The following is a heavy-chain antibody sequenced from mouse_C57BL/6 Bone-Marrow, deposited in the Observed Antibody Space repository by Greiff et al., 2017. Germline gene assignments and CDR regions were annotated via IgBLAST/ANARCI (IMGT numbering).Heavy chain of an antibody. J-gene: IGHJ3*01. Sequence: QVQLQQPGAELVMPGASVTLSCKASGYTFTSYWMHWVKQRPGQGLEWIGEIDPSDSYTNYNQKFKGKSTLTVDKSSSTSYMQLSSLTSEDSAVYYCARNGGYYGFAYWGQGTLVTVSA. CDR3: ARNGGYYGFAY. CDR1: GYTFTSYW. V-gene: IGHV1-69*01. CDR2: IDPSDSYT. D-gene: IGHD2-3*01.